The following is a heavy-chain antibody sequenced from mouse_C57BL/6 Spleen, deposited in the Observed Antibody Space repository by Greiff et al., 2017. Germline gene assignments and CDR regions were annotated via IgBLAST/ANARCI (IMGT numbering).Heavy chain of an antibody. CDR1: GYTFTDYE. Sequence: QVQLQQSGAELVRPGASVTLSCKASGYTFTDYEMHWVKQTPVHGLEWIGAIDPETGGTAYNQKFKGKARLTADKSSSTAYMELRSLTSEDSAVYYCTPYDYRAMDYWGQGTSVTVSS. D-gene: IGHD2-4*01. CDR3: TPYDYRAMDY. J-gene: IGHJ4*01. V-gene: IGHV1-15*01. CDR2: IDPETGGT.